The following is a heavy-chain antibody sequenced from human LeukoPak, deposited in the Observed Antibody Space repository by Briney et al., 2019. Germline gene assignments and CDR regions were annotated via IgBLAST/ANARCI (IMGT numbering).Heavy chain of an antibody. D-gene: IGHD6-13*01. CDR3: AGISVSSSWYGYSGGFDP. Sequence: PSETLSLTCTVSGGSISSYYWGWIRQPPGKGLEWIGSIYYSGSTYYNPSLKSRVTISVDTSKNQFSLKLSSVTAADTAVYYCAGISVSSSWYGYSGGFDPWGQGTLVTVSS. J-gene: IGHJ5*02. V-gene: IGHV4-39*01. CDR2: IYYSGST. CDR1: GGSISSYY.